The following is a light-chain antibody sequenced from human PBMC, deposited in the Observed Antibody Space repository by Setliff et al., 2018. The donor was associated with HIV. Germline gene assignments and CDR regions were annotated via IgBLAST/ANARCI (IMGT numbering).Light chain of an antibody. J-gene: IGLJ3*02. CDR3: LFSYRGARV. CDR1: TGAVTSGHY. V-gene: IGLV7-46*01. CDR2: DTT. Sequence: QAVVTQEPSLTVSPGGTVTLTCGSSTGAVTSGHYPHWFQQKPGRAPRTLIYDTTNKHSWTPARFSGSLLGGKTALTLSGAQPDNEADYYWLFSYRGARVFGGGTKVTVL.